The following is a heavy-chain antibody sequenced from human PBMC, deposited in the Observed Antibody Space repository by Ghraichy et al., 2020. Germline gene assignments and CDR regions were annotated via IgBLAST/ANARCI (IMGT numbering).Heavy chain of an antibody. V-gene: IGHV4-59*01. CDR3: ARYRYDFWSGYSAYYFDY. D-gene: IGHD3-3*01. Sequence: SETLSLTCTVSGGSISGYYWSWIRQPPGKGLEWIGYIYYSGSTNYNPSLKSRVTISVDTSKNQFSLKLSSVTAADTAVYYCARYRYDFWSGYSAYYFDYWGQGTLVTVSS. CDR1: GGSISGYY. J-gene: IGHJ4*02. CDR2: IYYSGST.